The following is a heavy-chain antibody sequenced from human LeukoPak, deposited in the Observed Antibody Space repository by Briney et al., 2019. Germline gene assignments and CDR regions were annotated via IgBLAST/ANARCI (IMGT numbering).Heavy chain of an antibody. J-gene: IGHJ4*02. Sequence: GGSLRLSCAASEFTFSNYALHWVRQAPGKGLQWVAVISYDGNTIHYADSVKGRFIISRDTAKNTLYLQMNSLRAEDTAVYYCARSGGLQKFDYWGQGTLVTVSS. V-gene: IGHV3-30-3*01. CDR3: ARSGGLQKFDY. D-gene: IGHD4-11*01. CDR2: ISYDGNTI. CDR1: EFTFSNYA.